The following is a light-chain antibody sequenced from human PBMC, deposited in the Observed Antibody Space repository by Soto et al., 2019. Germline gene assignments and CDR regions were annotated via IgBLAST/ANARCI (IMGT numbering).Light chain of an antibody. Sequence: IVMTQSPATLSVSPGERATLSCRASQSVSSNLAWYQQKPGQAPRLLIYGASTRATGIPARFSGSGSGTEFTLTISSLQSEDFAVYYCQQYNNWPGFGQGTKVDIK. V-gene: IGKV3-15*01. J-gene: IGKJ1*01. CDR1: QSVSSN. CDR2: GAS. CDR3: QQYNNWPG.